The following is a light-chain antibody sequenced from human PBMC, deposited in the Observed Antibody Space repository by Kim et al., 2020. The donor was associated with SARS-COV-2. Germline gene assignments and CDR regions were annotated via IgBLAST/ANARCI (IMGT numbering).Light chain of an antibody. CDR1: QVVNNNY. V-gene: IGKV3-20*01. CDR3: QQYGDTPAT. Sequence: SPVERAALSCRASQVVNNNYLAWYQQRRGQAPSLLIYGAYSRATGIPDRFSGSGSGTDFTLTINKLEPEDFAVYYCQQYGDTPATFGQGTEVEIK. CDR2: GAY. J-gene: IGKJ1*01.